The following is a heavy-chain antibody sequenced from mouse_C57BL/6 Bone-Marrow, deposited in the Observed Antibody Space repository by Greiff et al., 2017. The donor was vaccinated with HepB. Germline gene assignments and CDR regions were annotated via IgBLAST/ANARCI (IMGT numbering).Heavy chain of an antibody. J-gene: IGHJ3*01. CDR3: ASYYGSSYQAWFAY. CDR2: IHPNSGST. Sequence: VQLQQSGAGLVKPGASVKLSCKASGYTFTSYWMHWVKQRPGQGLEWIGMIHPNSGSTNYNEKFKSKATLTVDKSSSTAYMQLSSLTSEDSAVYYCASYYGSSYQAWFAYWGQGTLVTVSA. D-gene: IGHD1-1*01. CDR1: GYTFTSYW. V-gene: IGHV1-64*01.